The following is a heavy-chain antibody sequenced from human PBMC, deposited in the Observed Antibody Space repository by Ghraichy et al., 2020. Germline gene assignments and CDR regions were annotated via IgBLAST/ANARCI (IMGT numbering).Heavy chain of an antibody. CDR2: INTNTGNP. CDR3: ARASDGYNRVRDAFDI. D-gene: IGHD5-24*01. V-gene: IGHV7-4-1*02. CDR1: GYTFTSYA. Sequence: ASVKDSCKASGYTFTSYAMNWVRQAPGQGLEWMGWINTNTGNPTYAQGFTGRFVFSLDTSVSTAYLQISSLKAEDTAVYYCARASDGYNRVRDAFDIWGQGTMVTVSS. J-gene: IGHJ3*02.